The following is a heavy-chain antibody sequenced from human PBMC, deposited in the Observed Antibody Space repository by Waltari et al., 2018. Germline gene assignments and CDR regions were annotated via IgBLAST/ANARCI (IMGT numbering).Heavy chain of an antibody. D-gene: IGHD1-26*01. Sequence: QVQLQQWGAGLLKPSETLSLTCAVYGGSFSGYYWSWIRQPPGKGLGWIGEINHSGSTNYNPSLKSRVTISVDTSKNQCSLKLSSVTAADTAVYYCARAGISLMLGATSAFDIWGQGTMVTVS. J-gene: IGHJ3*02. CDR1: GGSFSGYY. CDR2: INHSGST. CDR3: ARAGISLMLGATSAFDI. V-gene: IGHV4-34*01.